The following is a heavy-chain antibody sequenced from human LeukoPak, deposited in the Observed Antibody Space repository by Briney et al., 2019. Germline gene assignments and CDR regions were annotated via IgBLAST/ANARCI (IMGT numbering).Heavy chain of an antibody. CDR1: GFTFSNYA. CDR2: ISASGATT. V-gene: IGHV3-23*01. J-gene: IGHJ4*02. CDR3: AKQQSSYYDSSDY. Sequence: GSLRLSCAASGFTFSNYAMSWVRQASGKELEWGSVISASGATTYNAGSVKGRFTISRDNSENTLYLQMNSMRADDTAVYYCAKQQSSYYDSSDYWGQGTLVTVSS. D-gene: IGHD3-22*01.